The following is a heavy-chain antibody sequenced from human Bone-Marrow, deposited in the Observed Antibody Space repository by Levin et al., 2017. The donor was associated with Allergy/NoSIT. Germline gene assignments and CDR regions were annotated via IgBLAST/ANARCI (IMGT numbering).Heavy chain of an antibody. V-gene: IGHV3-53*01. CDR3: ARKTDSGGSGGDY. CDR1: EFPVSRNF. Sequence: GGSLRLSCAVSEFPVSRNFMTWVRQAPGKGPEWVSVIYSNGGTSYADSVKGRFTISRDSSKNTLYLQMNSLTVEDTAVYYCARKTDSGGSGGDYWGQGTLVTVSS. CDR2: IYSNGGT. J-gene: IGHJ4*02. D-gene: IGHD3-22*01.